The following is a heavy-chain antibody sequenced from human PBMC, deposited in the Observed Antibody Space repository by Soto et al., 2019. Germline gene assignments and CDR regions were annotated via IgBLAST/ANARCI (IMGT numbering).Heavy chain of an antibody. V-gene: IGHV3-30*18. D-gene: IGHD3-3*01. CDR1: GFTFSSYG. CDR3: AKEVWSGPMDV. CDR2: ISYDGSNK. J-gene: IGHJ6*02. Sequence: QVQLVESGGGVVQPGRSLRLSCAASGFTFSSYGMHWVRQAPGKGLEWVAAISYDGSNKYYADSVKGRFTMSRDNSKNTLYVQMNSLRAEDTAVYYCAKEVWSGPMDVWGQGTTVTVSS.